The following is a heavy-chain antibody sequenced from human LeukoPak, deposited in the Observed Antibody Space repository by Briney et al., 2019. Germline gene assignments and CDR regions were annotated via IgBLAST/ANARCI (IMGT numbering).Heavy chain of an antibody. CDR2: ISYDGSNK. Sequence: PGRSLRLSCAASGFTFSSYAMHWVRQAPGKGLEWVAVISYDGSNKYYADSVKGRFTISRDNSKNTLYLQMNSLRAEDTAVYYCARDEYSSGTDYWGQGTLVTVSS. D-gene: IGHD6-19*01. J-gene: IGHJ4*02. V-gene: IGHV3-30*04. CDR3: ARDEYSSGTDY. CDR1: GFTFSSYA.